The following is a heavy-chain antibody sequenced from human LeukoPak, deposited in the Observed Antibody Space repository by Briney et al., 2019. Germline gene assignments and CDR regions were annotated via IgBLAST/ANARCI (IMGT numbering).Heavy chain of an antibody. CDR2: ISYDGSNK. V-gene: IGHV3-30*03. D-gene: IGHD2-2*01. Sequence: GGSLRLSCAASGFTLSSYGMHWVRQAPGKGLEWVAVISYDGSNKYYADSVKGRFTISGDNSRNTLFLQMNSLRAEDTAVYYCAHGAMYQLDYWGQGTLVTVSS. J-gene: IGHJ4*02. CDR3: AHGAMYQLDY. CDR1: GFTLSSYG.